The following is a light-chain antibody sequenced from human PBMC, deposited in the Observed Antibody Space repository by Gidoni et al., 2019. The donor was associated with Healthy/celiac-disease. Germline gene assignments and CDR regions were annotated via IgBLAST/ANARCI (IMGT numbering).Light chain of an antibody. CDR2: AAS. V-gene: IGKV1-27*01. Sequence: DIQMTQSPSSLSASVGDRVTITCRASQGISNYLAWYQQTPGKVPKLLIYAASTLKSGVPSRFRSSGSGTDFTLTISSLQPEDVATYYFQKYNSAPLTFXGXTKVEIQ. CDR1: QGISNY. CDR3: QKYNSAPLT. J-gene: IGKJ4*01.